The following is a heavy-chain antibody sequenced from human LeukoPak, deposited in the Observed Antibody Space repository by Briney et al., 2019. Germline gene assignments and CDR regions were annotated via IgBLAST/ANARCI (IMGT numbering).Heavy chain of an antibody. D-gene: IGHD6-13*01. CDR2: ISYDGSNK. J-gene: IGHJ4*02. CDR3: ARDGRGLRSSSWYFDY. Sequence: GRSLRLSCAASGFTFSSYAMHWVRQAPGKGLEWVAVISYDGSNKYYADSVKGRFTISRDNSKNTLSLQMNSLSAEDTAVYYCARDGRGLRSSSWYFDYWGQGTLVTVSS. V-gene: IGHV3-30-3*01. CDR1: GFTFSSYA.